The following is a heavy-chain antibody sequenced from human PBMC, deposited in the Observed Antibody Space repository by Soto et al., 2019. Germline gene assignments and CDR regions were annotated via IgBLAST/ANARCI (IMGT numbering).Heavy chain of an antibody. D-gene: IGHD6-19*01. Sequence: GGSLRLSCAASGFTFSSYAMSWVRQAPGKGLEWVSAISGSGGSTYYADSVKGRFTISRDNSKNTLYLQMNSLRAEDTAVYYCAKLLIWQWLGGGNDYWGQGTLVTVSS. CDR2: ISGSGGST. CDR3: AKLLIWQWLGGGNDY. J-gene: IGHJ4*02. V-gene: IGHV3-23*01. CDR1: GFTFSSYA.